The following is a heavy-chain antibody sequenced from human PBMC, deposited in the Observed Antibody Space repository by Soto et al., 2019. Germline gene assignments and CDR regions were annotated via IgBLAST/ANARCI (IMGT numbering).Heavy chain of an antibody. V-gene: IGHV3-74*01. CDR1: GFTVSSYW. CDR2: VKGDGSDT. D-gene: IGHD6-19*01. CDR3: ARAQWLADDAFDI. J-gene: IGHJ3*02. Sequence: ETLSLGCAASGFTVSSYWMHWVRQAPGKGLVWVSRVKGDGSDTTYADSVKGRFTISRDNTKNTLYLQMNSLRPEDTAVYYCARAQWLADDAFDIWGHGTMVTVS.